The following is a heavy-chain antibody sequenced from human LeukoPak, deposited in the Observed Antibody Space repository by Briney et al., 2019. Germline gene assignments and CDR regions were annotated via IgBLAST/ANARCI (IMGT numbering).Heavy chain of an antibody. Sequence: GGVPGLSWGAPGFHFRWHCNHRGRQASGKGPGGGAGIIFDGSNKYYADSVKGRFTISRDNSKNTLYLQMNSLRAEDTAVYYCARELTPYYDFWSGYLDYWGQGTLVTVSS. V-gene: IGHV3-30*03. CDR3: ARELTPYYDFWSGYLDY. D-gene: IGHD3-3*01. CDR2: IIFDGSNK. CDR1: GFHFRWHC. J-gene: IGHJ4*02.